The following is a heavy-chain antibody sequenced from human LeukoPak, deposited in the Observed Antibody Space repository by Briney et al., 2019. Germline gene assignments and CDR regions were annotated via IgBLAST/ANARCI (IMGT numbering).Heavy chain of an antibody. Sequence: SWVRQAPGKGLEWIGHIYHSGSTYYNPSLKSRVTISVDTSKNQFSLKLSSVTAADTAVYYCARERFGGNSGAFDIWGQGTMVTVSS. J-gene: IGHJ3*02. D-gene: IGHD4-23*01. V-gene: IGHV4-30-4*08. CDR2: IYHSGST. CDR3: ARERFGGNSGAFDI.